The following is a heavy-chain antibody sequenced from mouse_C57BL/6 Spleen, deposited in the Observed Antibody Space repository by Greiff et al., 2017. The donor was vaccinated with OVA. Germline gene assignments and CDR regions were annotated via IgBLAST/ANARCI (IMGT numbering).Heavy chain of an antibody. CDR2: IWWDDDK. V-gene: IGHV8-8*01. Sequence: QVTLKESGPGILQPSQTLSLTCSFSGFSLRTFGMGVGWIRQPSGQGLEWLAHIWWDDDKYSDPAMKRRLTLSKDTAKNQGVLKIANVDTADTATYYCARIWELGRVFDYWGQGTTLTVSS. D-gene: IGHD4-1*01. CDR3: ARIWELGRVFDY. CDR1: GFSLRTFGMG. J-gene: IGHJ2*01.